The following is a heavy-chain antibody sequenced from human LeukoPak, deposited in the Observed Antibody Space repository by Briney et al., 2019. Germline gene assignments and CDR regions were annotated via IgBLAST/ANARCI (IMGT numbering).Heavy chain of an antibody. V-gene: IGHV3-21*01. CDR1: GFTFSTYR. Sequence: GGSLRLSCAASGFTFSTYRMNWVRQAPGKGLEWVSSISSSSTYIYYADSVKGRFTVSRDNAEDSLSLQMSSLRAEDTAVYYCARLRGSGYNYFDYLGQGTLVTVSS. D-gene: IGHD5-24*01. J-gene: IGHJ4*02. CDR3: ARLRGSGYNYFDY. CDR2: ISSSSTYI.